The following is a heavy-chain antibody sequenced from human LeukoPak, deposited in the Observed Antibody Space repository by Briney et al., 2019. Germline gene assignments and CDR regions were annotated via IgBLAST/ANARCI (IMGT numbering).Heavy chain of an antibody. CDR1: GFSVSGNW. J-gene: IGHJ4*02. D-gene: IGHD6-19*01. Sequence: GGSLRLSCAASGFSVSGNWMHWVRQAPGKGLVWVSHINSDGSSTNYADSVRGRFTNSRDNAKNTVYLQVNSLRVEDTAVYYCARGSGAYGDFDYWGQGTLVTVSS. CDR2: INSDGSST. V-gene: IGHV3-74*01. CDR3: ARGSGAYGDFDY.